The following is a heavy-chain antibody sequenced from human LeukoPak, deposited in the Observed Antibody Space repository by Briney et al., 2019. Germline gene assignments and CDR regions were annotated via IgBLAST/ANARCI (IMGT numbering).Heavy chain of an antibody. CDR2: INHSGST. CDR1: GGSFSGYY. D-gene: IGHD3-22*01. V-gene: IGHV4-34*01. Sequence: SETLSLTCAVYGGSFSGYYWSWIRQPPGKGLEWIGEINHSGSTNYNPSLKSRVTISVDTSKNQFSLKLSSVTAADTAVYYCARHTTYYYDSSGYQKYFQHWGQGTLVTVSS. CDR3: ARHTTYYYDSSGYQKYFQH. J-gene: IGHJ1*01.